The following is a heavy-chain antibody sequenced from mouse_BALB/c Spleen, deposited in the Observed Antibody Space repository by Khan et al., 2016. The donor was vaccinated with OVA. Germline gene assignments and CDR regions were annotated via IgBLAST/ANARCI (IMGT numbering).Heavy chain of an antibody. D-gene: IGHD1-1*01. V-gene: IGHV1S135*01. J-gene: IGHJ2*01. CDR2: IDPYNGGT. Sequence: VQLQQPGPELVKPGASVKVSCKASGYSFTDYNMFWVKQSHGKGLEWIGYIDPYNGGTSYNQKFRGKATFTVDKSSSTAFMHLSSLTSDDSAVCYCARADYYGSSYYFDYWGQGTTLTVSS. CDR3: ARADYYGSSYYFDY. CDR1: GYSFTDYN.